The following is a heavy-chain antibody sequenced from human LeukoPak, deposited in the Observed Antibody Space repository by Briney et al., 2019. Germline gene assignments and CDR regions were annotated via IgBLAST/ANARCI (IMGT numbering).Heavy chain of an antibody. CDR2: TYYRSKWSKWYN. J-gene: IGHJ4*02. CDR1: GDSVSSNSAA. Sequence: SQTLSLTCAISGDSVSSNSAAWNWIRQSPSRGLEWLGRTYYRSKWSKWYNDYAVSVKSRITIIPDTSKNQFSLQLNSVTPEDTAVCYCARDLGYGSGTYAYFDCWGQGTLVTVSS. CDR3: ARDLGYGSGTYAYFDC. V-gene: IGHV6-1*01. D-gene: IGHD3-10*01.